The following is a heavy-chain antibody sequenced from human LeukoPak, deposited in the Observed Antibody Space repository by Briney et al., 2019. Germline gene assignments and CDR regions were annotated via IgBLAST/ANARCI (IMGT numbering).Heavy chain of an antibody. Sequence: SETLSLTCAVYGGCFSGYYWSWIRQPPGKGLEWIGEINHSGSTNYNPSLKSRVTISVDTSKNQFSLKLSSVTAANTAVSYCARAEITMVLDYWGQGTLVTVSS. V-gene: IGHV4-34*01. D-gene: IGHD3-10*01. CDR3: ARAEITMVLDY. J-gene: IGHJ4*02. CDR2: INHSGST. CDR1: GGCFSGYY.